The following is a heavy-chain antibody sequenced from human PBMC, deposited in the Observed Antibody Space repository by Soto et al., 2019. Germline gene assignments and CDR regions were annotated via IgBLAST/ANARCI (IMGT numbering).Heavy chain of an antibody. CDR2: IIPILGIA. V-gene: IGHV1-69*08. CDR3: AREYGSLPGY. CDR1: GGTFSSYT. J-gene: IGHJ4*02. Sequence: QVQLVQSGAEVKKPGSSVKVSCKASGGTFSSYTISWVRQAPGQGLGWMGRIIPILGIANYAQKFQGRVTITADKSTSTAYMELSSLRSEDTAVYYCAREYGSLPGYWGQGTLVTVSS. D-gene: IGHD2-2*01.